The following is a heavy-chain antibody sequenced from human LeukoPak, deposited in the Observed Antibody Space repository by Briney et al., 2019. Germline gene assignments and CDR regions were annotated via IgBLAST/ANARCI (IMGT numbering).Heavy chain of an antibody. CDR1: GYTFTSYG. Sequence: ASVTVSCTASGYTFTSYGISWVRQAPGQGLEWMGWISAYNGNTNYAQKLQGRVTMTTDTSTSTAYMELRSLRSDDTAVYYCARAWGDSNYRYFQHWGQGTLVTVSS. V-gene: IGHV1-18*01. CDR3: ARAWGDSNYRYFQH. J-gene: IGHJ1*01. D-gene: IGHD4-11*01. CDR2: ISAYNGNT.